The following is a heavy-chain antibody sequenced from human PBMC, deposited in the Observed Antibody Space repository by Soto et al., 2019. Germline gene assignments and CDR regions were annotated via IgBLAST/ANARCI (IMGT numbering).Heavy chain of an antibody. Sequence: QLQLQESGPGIVKHSETLSLTCTVSGGSISSSTYYWGWIRQPPGKGLEWIGSIYYSGSTYYNPSLKSRVTISVDTSKNQFSLKLSSVTAADTAVYYCANSYGDYVSYWGQGTLVTVSS. D-gene: IGHD4-17*01. CDR3: ANSYGDYVSY. J-gene: IGHJ4*02. CDR2: IYYSGST. CDR1: GGSISSSTYY. V-gene: IGHV4-39*01.